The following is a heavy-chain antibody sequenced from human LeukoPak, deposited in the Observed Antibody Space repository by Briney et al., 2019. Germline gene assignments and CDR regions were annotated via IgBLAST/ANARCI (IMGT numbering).Heavy chain of an antibody. CDR1: GYTLTELS. D-gene: IGHD3-9*01. Sequence: WASVKVSCKVSGYTLTELSMHWVRQAPGKGLEWMGGFDPEDGETIYAQKFQGRVTMTEDTSTDTAYMELSSLRSEDTAVYYCVSFRQDYDILTGSVDWFDPWGQGTLVTVSS. CDR2: FDPEDGET. V-gene: IGHV1-24*01. J-gene: IGHJ5*02. CDR3: VSFRQDYDILTGSVDWFDP.